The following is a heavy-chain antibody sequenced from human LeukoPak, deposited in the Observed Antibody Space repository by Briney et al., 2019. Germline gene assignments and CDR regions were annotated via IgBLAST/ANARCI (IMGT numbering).Heavy chain of an antibody. CDR1: GGSFSGYY. Sequence: SETLSLTCAVYGGSFSGYYWSWIRQPPGKGLEWIGEINHSGSTNYNPSPKSRVTISVDMSKNQFSLKLSSVTAADTAVYYCARVVSLSGSYYFDYWGQGTLVTVSS. V-gene: IGHV4-34*01. CDR3: ARVVSLSGSYYFDY. CDR2: INHSGST. J-gene: IGHJ4*02. D-gene: IGHD1-26*01.